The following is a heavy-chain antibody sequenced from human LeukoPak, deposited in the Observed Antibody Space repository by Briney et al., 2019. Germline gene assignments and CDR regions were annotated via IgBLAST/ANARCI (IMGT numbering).Heavy chain of an antibody. V-gene: IGHV3-23*01. CDR3: AKDTPRSSSSWYFSLPANYYYGMDV. CDR2: ISGSGGST. Sequence: GGSLRLSCAASGFSFSSYAMTWARQAPVKGLEWVSAISGSGGSTYYADSVKGRFTISRDNSKNTLYLQMNSLRAEDTAVYYCAKDTPRSSSSWYFSLPANYYYGMDVWGQGTTVTVSS. D-gene: IGHD6-13*01. J-gene: IGHJ6*02. CDR1: GFSFSSYA.